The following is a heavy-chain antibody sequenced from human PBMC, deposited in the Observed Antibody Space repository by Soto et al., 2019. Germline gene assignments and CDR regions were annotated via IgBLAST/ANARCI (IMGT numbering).Heavy chain of an antibody. CDR1: GGSISYYY. J-gene: IGHJ5*02. D-gene: IGHD6-13*01. CDR3: ARTPDGRWPNWFDP. V-gene: IGHV4-59*01. Sequence: QVQLQESGPALVKPSETLSLTCTVSGGSISYYYWSWIRQSPGKGLEWIGYIYYRGSTNYSPSLTSRFTMSADTSSHQFPLKLNSVTAADTAVYDCARTPDGRWPNWFDPWGQGTLVTVSS. CDR2: IYYRGST.